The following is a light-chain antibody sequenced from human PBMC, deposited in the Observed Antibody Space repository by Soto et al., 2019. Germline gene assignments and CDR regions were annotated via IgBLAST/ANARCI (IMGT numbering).Light chain of an antibody. CDR2: DAS. J-gene: IGKJ5*01. Sequence: SWLPAHLRDRVTITSQASQNINNYLNWYQQKPGRAPKLLIYDASNLEAGVPSRFRGSGSGTDFTSTISRRQPEDIATYSCLPYEDPPTSGQGTRLEIK. CDR3: LPYEDPPT. V-gene: IGKV1-33*01. CDR1: QNINNY.